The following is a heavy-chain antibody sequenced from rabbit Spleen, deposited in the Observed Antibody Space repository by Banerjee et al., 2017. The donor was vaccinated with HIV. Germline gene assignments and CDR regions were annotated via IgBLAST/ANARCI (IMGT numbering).Heavy chain of an antibody. J-gene: IGHJ4*01. CDR2: IDPIFGNT. V-gene: IGHV1S47*01. D-gene: IGHD2-1*01. CDR1: GFDFSGYG. CDR3: VRDRADIGGDYGPYSFDL. Sequence: QEQLEESGGGLVQPGGSLKLSCKASGFDFSGYGVSWVRQAPGKGLEWIGYIDPIFGNTYYASWVNGRFSISSHNAQNTLYLQLNSLTAADTATYFCVRDRADIGGDYGPYSFDLWGPGTLVTVS.